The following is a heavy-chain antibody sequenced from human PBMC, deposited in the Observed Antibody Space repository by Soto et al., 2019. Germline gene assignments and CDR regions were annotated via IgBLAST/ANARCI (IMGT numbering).Heavy chain of an antibody. Sequence: SETLSLTCAVSSGSISSSNWWSWVRQPPGKGLEWIGEIYHSGSTNYNPSLKSRVTISVDKSKNQFSLKLSSVAAADTAVYYCARCIAAAGDYYYYYMDVWGKGTTVTVSS. D-gene: IGHD6-13*01. J-gene: IGHJ6*03. CDR1: SGSISSSNW. CDR3: ARCIAAAGDYYYYYMDV. V-gene: IGHV4-4*02. CDR2: IYHSGST.